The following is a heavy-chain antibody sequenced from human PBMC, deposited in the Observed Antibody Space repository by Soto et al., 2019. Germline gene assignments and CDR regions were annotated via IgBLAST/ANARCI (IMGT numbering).Heavy chain of an antibody. CDR1: GFTFSSFG. CDR2: ISNDGSNK. Sequence: GGSLRLSCAASGFTFSSFGMHWVRQAPGKGLEWVAVISNDGSNKYYADSVKGRFTISRDNSKDTVHLQMNSLSADDTAVYYCAKGFGWSIAVAGDDYWGQGTLVTVSS. V-gene: IGHV3-30*18. J-gene: IGHJ4*02. CDR3: AKGFGWSIAVAGDDY. D-gene: IGHD6-19*01.